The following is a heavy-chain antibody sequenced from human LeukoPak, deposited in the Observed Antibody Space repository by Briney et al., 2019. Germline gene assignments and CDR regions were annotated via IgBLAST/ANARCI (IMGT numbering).Heavy chain of an antibody. D-gene: IGHD3-22*01. V-gene: IGHV4-59*01. Sequence: SETLSLTCTVSGGSISSYYWSWIRQPPGKGLEWVGYIYYSGSTNYNPSLKSRVTISVDTSKHQSSLKLSSVTAEDTAVYYCASGVPDYYDSSGYSSFDYWGQGTLVTVSS. J-gene: IGHJ4*02. CDR1: GGSISSYY. CDR3: ASGVPDYYDSSGYSSFDY. CDR2: IYYSGST.